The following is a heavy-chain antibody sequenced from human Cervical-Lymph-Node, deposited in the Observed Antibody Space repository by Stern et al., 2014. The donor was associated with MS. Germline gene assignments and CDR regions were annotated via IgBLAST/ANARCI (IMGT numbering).Heavy chain of an antibody. D-gene: IGHD3-9*01. Sequence: VQLAESGAEVKKPGSSVKVSCKASGGTFSSYAISWVRQAPGQGLEWMGGIIPIFGTANYAQKFQGRVTITADESTSTAYMELSSLRSEDTAVYYCASILTGLNWFDPWGQGTLVTVSS. J-gene: IGHJ5*02. CDR2: IIPIFGTA. CDR1: GGTFSSYA. CDR3: ASILTGLNWFDP. V-gene: IGHV1-69*01.